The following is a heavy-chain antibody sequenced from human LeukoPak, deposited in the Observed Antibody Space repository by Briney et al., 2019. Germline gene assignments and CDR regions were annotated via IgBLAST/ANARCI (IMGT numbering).Heavy chain of an antibody. D-gene: IGHD2-21*02. Sequence: SVKVSCKASGYTFTSYYVHWVRQAPGQGLEWMGGIIPIFGTANYAQKLQGRVTITTDESTSTAYMELSSLRSEDTAVYYCARALIVVVTWDAFDIWGQGTMVTVSS. CDR2: IIPIFGTA. CDR3: ARALIVVVTWDAFDI. J-gene: IGHJ3*02. V-gene: IGHV1-69*05. CDR1: GYTFTSYY.